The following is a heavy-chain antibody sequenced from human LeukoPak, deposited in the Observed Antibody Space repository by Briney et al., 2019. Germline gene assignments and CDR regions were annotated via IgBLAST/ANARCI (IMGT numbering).Heavy chain of an antibody. CDR1: GFTFSGSA. J-gene: IGHJ6*02. D-gene: IGHD3-22*01. CDR2: IRSKANSYAT. CDR3: TRPEPDSSGYFDHYYYGMDV. V-gene: IGHV3-73*01. Sequence: GGSLRLSCAASGFTFSGSAMHWVRQASGKGLEWVGRIRSKANSYATAYAASVKGRFTISRDDSKNTAYLQMNSLKTEDTAVYYCTRPEPDSSGYFDHYYYGMDVWGQGTTVTVSS.